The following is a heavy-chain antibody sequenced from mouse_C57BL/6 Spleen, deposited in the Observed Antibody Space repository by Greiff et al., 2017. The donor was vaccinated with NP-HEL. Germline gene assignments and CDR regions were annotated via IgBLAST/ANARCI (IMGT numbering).Heavy chain of an antibody. J-gene: IGHJ2*01. CDR1: GYAFSSYW. Sequence: QVQLQQSGAELVKPGASVKISCKASGYAFSSYWMNWVKQRPGKGLEWIGQIYPGDGDTNYNGKFKGKATLTADKSSSTAYMQLSSLTSEDSAVYFCARSGSNYVSFDYWGQGTTLTVSS. V-gene: IGHV1-80*01. CDR2: IYPGDGDT. CDR3: ARSGSNYVSFDY. D-gene: IGHD2-5*01.